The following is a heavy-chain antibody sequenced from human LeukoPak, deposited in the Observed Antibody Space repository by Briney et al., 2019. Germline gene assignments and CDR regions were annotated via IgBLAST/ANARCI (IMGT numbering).Heavy chain of an antibody. D-gene: IGHD3-3*01. CDR1: GGSFSVYY. V-gene: IGHV4-34*01. J-gene: IGHJ4*02. CDR3: ARRESGYHHLDY. Sequence: SETLSLTCAVYGGSFSVYYWTWIRQPPGKGLEWIGEINHRGGTNHNPSLKSRVTISVDTSKNQFSLKLSSVTAADTAVYYCARRESGYHHLDYWGQGTLVTVSS. CDR2: INHRGGT.